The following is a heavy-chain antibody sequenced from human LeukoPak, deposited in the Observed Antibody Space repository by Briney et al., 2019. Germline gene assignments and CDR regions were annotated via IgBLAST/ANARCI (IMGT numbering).Heavy chain of an antibody. Sequence: GASVKVSCKASGYTFTSYYMHWVRQAPGQGLEWMGIINPSGGSTSYAQKFQGRVTMTRDTSTSTVYMELSSLRSEDTAVYYCASRILEMATIDYYGMDVWGQGTTVTVSS. V-gene: IGHV1-46*01. J-gene: IGHJ6*02. CDR2: INPSGGST. D-gene: IGHD5-24*01. CDR3: ASRILEMATIDYYGMDV. CDR1: GYTFTSYY.